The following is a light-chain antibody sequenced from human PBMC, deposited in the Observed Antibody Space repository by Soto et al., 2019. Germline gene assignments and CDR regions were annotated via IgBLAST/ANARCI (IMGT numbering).Light chain of an antibody. V-gene: IGKV3-20*01. Sequence: EIVLTQSPGTLSLSPGERATLSCRASQSVTNSFLAWYQQKPGQAPRLLIHGASSRATGIPDRFSGSGSGTDFNLTISRLEPEDFAVYYCQQYGGSPLTFGGGTKVEIK. CDR2: GAS. CDR3: QQYGGSPLT. J-gene: IGKJ4*01. CDR1: QSVTNSF.